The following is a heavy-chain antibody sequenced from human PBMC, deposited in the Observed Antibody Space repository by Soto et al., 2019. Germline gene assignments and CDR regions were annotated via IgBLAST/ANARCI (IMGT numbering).Heavy chain of an antibody. CDR1: GGSVSSGNYF. V-gene: IGHV4-39*01. J-gene: IGHJ3*01. CDR2: IYYNGDT. Sequence: QLQLQESGPGLVKPAETLSLKCAVSGGSVSSGNYFWGWIRQPPGKGLEWIGNIYYNGDTYYSPSLKSRVTMYVDTAQNQFSLRLTSVTAADTAVYYCARRLIDTWNQGHAFDFWGQGTLVTVSS. D-gene: IGHD1-20*01. CDR3: ARRLIDTWNQGHAFDF.